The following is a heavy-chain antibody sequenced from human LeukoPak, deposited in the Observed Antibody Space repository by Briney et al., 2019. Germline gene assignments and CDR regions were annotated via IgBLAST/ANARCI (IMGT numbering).Heavy chain of an antibody. Sequence: PGGSLRLSCATSGFTFNNYGMNWVGQAPGKGLEWGAYISSSGTTIYYADAVRGRFTISRDNARNSLYLQMHSLRAEDTAVYYCASLRGYSYAWCFDLWGRGTLVTVSS. CDR3: ASLRGYSYAWCFDL. V-gene: IGHV3-48*01. D-gene: IGHD5-18*01. J-gene: IGHJ2*01. CDR2: ISSSGTTI. CDR1: GFTFNNYG.